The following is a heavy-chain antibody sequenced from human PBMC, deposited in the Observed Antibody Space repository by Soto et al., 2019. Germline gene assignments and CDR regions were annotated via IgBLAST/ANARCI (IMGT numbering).Heavy chain of an antibody. CDR3: ARGATTNDPHYYYYGMDV. CDR1: GGTFSSYA. J-gene: IGHJ6*02. V-gene: IGHV1-69*01. D-gene: IGHD1-26*01. Sequence: QVQLVQSGAEVKKPGSSVKVSCKASGGTFSSYAISWVRQAPGQGLEWMGGIIPIFGTANYAQKFQGRVTITADESTSTAYMELSSLRSEDTAVYYCARGATTNDPHYYYYGMDVWGQGTTVTVSS. CDR2: IIPIFGTA.